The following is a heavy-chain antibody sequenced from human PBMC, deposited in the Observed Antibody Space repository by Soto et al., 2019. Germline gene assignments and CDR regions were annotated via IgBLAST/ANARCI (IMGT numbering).Heavy chain of an antibody. CDR2: INAASGNT. V-gene: IGHV1-3*01. Sequence: GASVKVSCKASGYSFINYAMFWVRQAPGQRLEWMGWINAASGNTKYSQKFQGRVTITRDTLASTAYMELSGLTSDDTAVYYCARPTVARELVYWGQGTLVTVSS. CDR3: ARPTVARELVY. J-gene: IGHJ4*02. CDR1: GYSFINYA. D-gene: IGHD6-6*01.